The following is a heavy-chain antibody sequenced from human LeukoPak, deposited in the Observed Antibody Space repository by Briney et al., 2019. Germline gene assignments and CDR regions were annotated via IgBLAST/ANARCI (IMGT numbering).Heavy chain of an antibody. D-gene: IGHD4-17*01. CDR1: GDSVSSNSGA. Sequence: SQTLSLTCAISGDSVSSNSGAWNWIRQSPSRGLEWLGRTHYRSKWYNDYAASVKSRITITPDTSKNQFSLQLNSVTPEDTAVYYCARDIVNGDYVLGVMDVWGQGTTVTVSS. V-gene: IGHV6-1*01. CDR3: ARDIVNGDYVLGVMDV. J-gene: IGHJ6*02. CDR2: THYRSKWYN.